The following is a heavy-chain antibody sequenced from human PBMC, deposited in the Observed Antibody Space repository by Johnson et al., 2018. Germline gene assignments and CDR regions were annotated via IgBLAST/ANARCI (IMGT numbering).Heavy chain of an antibody. J-gene: IGHJ3*02. V-gene: IGHV3-33*01. CDR2: MWNDGSNQ. Sequence: QVQLVQSGGGVVQPVGSLRLSCVASGFTFSDYAMHWVRQAPGTGLEWVAVMWNDGSNQYYADSVKDRFTISRDNSKNKLYLQMNSPRAEDTAGYYCKRGPRTTKGPAFEIRGQGARVTVSS. D-gene: IGHD1-1*01. CDR3: KRGPRTTKGPAFEI. CDR1: GFTFSDYA.